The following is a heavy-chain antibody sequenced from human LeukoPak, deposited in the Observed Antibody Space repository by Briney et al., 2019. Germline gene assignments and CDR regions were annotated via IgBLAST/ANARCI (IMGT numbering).Heavy chain of an antibody. CDR1: GASISSTSHY. CDR3: ARAIVGATPDY. Sequence: SETLSLTCTVSGASISSTSHYWGWIRQPPGKGLEWVGSIYYTGSTYYNPSLKSRVTISVDTSKNQFSLKLSSVTAADTAVYYCARAIVGATPDYWGQGTLVTVSS. V-gene: IGHV4-39*07. D-gene: IGHD1-26*01. CDR2: IYYTGST. J-gene: IGHJ4*02.